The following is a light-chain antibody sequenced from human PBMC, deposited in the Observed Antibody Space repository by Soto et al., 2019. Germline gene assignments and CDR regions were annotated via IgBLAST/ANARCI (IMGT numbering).Light chain of an antibody. J-gene: IGKJ3*01. CDR3: QQYNRYPFT. CDR2: KAS. V-gene: IGKV1-5*03. CDR1: QSISSW. Sequence: DIQMTQSPSTLSASVGDRVTITCRASQSISSWLAWYQQKPGKAPKLLIYKASSLESGVPSRFSDSGSGTEFTLTISSVQPDDFATYYCQQYNRYPFTFGPGTKVDIK.